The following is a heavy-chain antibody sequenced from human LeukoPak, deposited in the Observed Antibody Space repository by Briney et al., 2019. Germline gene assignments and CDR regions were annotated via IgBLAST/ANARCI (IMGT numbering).Heavy chain of an antibody. CDR2: ISAYNGNT. CDR3: ARGGVAAAASPFDP. CDR1: GYTFTSYH. V-gene: IGHV1-18*04. J-gene: IGHJ5*02. D-gene: IGHD6-13*01. Sequence: GASVKVSCKASGYTFTSYHMHWVRQAPGQGLEWMGWISAYNGNTNYAQKLQGRVTMTTDTSTSTAYMELRSLRSDDTAVYYCARGGVAAAASPFDPWGQGTLVTVSS.